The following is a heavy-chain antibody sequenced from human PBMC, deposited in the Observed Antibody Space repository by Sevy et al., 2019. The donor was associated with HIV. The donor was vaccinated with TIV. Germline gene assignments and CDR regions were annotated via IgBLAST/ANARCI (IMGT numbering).Heavy chain of an antibody. D-gene: IGHD6-6*01. CDR1: GFTFGSYW. Sequence: GGSLRLSCATSGFTFGSYWMTWVRQSPGKWLEWVAKIKEYGSGRFYVDSVRVRFTVSRDNAKKTLYLQMNNLRGEDTALYYCARLYSSSSGRGLDNWGQGALVTGSS. CDR2: IKEYGSGR. CDR3: ARLYSSSSGRGLDN. V-gene: IGHV3-7*01. J-gene: IGHJ4*02.